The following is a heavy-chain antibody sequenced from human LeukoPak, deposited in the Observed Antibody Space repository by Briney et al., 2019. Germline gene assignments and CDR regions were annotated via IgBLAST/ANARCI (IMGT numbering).Heavy chain of an antibody. Sequence: GESLKISCQASGYSFSSNWIGWVPQMPGKGLQWMGIINPHDSTTKYSPSFQGQVTISVDKSINTAYLQWSSLTASDTAVYYCARHLRTSTYRDLDYWGQGTLVTVSS. CDR2: INPHDSTT. CDR3: ARHLRTSTYRDLDY. CDR1: GYSFSSNW. J-gene: IGHJ4*02. D-gene: IGHD1-14*01. V-gene: IGHV5-51*01.